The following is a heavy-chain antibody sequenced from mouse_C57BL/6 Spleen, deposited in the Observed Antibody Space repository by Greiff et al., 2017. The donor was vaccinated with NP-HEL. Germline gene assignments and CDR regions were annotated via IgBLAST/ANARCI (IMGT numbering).Heavy chain of an antibody. D-gene: IGHD6-2*01. V-gene: IGHV1-39*01. CDR2: INPNYGTI. Sequence: EVQLQQSGPELVKPGASVKISCKASGYSFTDYNMNWVKQSHGKSLEWIGVINPNYGTISYNQKFKGQVTLTVDQSSSTTYMQLNSRTSEDSAFYYCARGKVRLFLAWFAYWGQGTLVTVSA. CDR1: GYSFTDYN. CDR3: ARGKVRLFLAWFAY. J-gene: IGHJ3*01.